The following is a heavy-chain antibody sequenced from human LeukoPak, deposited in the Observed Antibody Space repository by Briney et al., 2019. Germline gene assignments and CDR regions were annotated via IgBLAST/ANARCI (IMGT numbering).Heavy chain of an antibody. Sequence: TSETLSLTCAVYGGSFSGYYWSWIRQPPGKGLEWVGEINHSGSTNYNPSLKSRVTISVDTSKNQFSLKLSSVTAADTAVYYCARLPRLLRYFGRDYWGQGTLVTVSS. CDR1: GGSFSGYY. CDR3: ARLPRLLRYFGRDY. CDR2: INHSGST. J-gene: IGHJ4*02. V-gene: IGHV4-34*01. D-gene: IGHD3-9*01.